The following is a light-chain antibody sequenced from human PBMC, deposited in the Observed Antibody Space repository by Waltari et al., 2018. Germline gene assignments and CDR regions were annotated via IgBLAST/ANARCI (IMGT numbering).Light chain of an antibody. V-gene: IGKV3-20*01. J-gene: IGKJ3*01. Sequence: EIVLTRSPGTLSLSQGERVTHSCRASQSVSSSYLAWYQQKPGQAPRLLIYGASSRATGIPDRFSGSGSGTDFTLTISRLEPEDFAVYYCQQYGSSPRTFGPGTKVDIK. CDR1: QSVSSSY. CDR3: QQYGSSPRT. CDR2: GAS.